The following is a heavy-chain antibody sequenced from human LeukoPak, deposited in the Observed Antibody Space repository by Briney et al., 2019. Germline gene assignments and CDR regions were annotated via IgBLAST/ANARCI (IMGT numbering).Heavy chain of an antibody. CDR2: INDDGRST. CDR3: ARAYCGGDCYSRAMDY. D-gene: IGHD2-21*02. V-gene: IGHV3-74*01. Sequence: GGSLRLSCTASGFTFSNFWMHWVRQAPGKGLEWVSRINDDGRSTSYADSVKGRFTISRDNAKNTVYLQMNTLRAEDTAVYYCARAYCGGDCYSRAMDYWGQGTLVTVSS. J-gene: IGHJ4*02. CDR1: GFTFSNFW.